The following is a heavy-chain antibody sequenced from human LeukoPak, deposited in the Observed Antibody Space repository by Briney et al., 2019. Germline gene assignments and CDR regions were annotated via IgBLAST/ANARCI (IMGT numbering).Heavy chain of an antibody. J-gene: IGHJ4*02. CDR3: AKDLPWFDY. CDR2: ISYDGSNK. CDR1: GFTFSTYG. V-gene: IGHV3-30*18. Sequence: GGSLRLSCAASGFTFSTYGIHWVRQAPGKGLEWVAVISYDGSNKYYADSVKGRFTTSRDNSKNTVYLQMNSLRAEDTAVYYCAKDLPWFDYWGQGTLVTVSS.